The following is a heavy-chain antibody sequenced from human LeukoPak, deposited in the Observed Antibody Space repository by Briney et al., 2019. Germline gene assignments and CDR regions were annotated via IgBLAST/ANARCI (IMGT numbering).Heavy chain of an antibody. CDR3: ARDNAGAWAAFDI. D-gene: IGHD2-21*02. Sequence: EASVKVSCKASGGTFSSYAISWVRQAPGQGLEWMGGIIPIFGTANYAQKFQGRVTITTDESTSTAYMELSSLRSEDTAVYYCARDNAGAWAAFDIWGPGTMVTVSS. CDR1: GGTFSSYA. V-gene: IGHV1-69*05. J-gene: IGHJ3*02. CDR2: IIPIFGTA.